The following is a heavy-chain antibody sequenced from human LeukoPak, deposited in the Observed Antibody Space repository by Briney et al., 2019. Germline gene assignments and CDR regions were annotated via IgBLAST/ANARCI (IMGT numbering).Heavy chain of an antibody. CDR2: IYYSGST. J-gene: IGHJ4*02. Sequence: SETLSLTCSVSGGSITTSSYYWGWIRQPPGKGLEWIGSIYYSGSTYYNPSLKSRVTISVDTSKNQFSLKLSSVTAADTAVYYCARGGSWLEYFDYWGQGTLVTVSS. CDR3: ARGGSWLEYFDY. CDR1: GGSITTSSYY. D-gene: IGHD2-15*01. V-gene: IGHV4-39*07.